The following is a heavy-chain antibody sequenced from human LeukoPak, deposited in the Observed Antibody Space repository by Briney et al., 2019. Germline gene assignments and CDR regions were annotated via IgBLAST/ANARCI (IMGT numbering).Heavy chain of an antibody. CDR2: INHSGST. CDR1: GGSFSGYY. CDR3: ARGAATVDY. Sequence: SETLSLTCGVYGGSFSGYYWSWIRQYPGNWLEWIGEINHSGSTNYNPSFKSRVIISVETSKNRFSLRLSSVTAADTAVYYCARGAATVDYWGQGTLVTVSP. V-gene: IGHV4-34*01. J-gene: IGHJ4*02. D-gene: IGHD1-26*01.